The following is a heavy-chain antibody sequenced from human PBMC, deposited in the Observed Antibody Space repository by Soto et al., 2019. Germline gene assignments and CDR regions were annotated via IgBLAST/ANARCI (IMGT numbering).Heavy chain of an antibody. V-gene: IGHV3-30*03. D-gene: IGHD1-1*01. J-gene: IGHJ6*02. Sequence: QVQLVESGGGVVQPGTSLRLSCVVSGLTFRDSGMHWVRQAPGKGLEWVAVISFDGSERHYRDSVKGRFSISRDNSRNTLYLQMNRLRGEDSAVYYCRNWKGGVRYYYGMGVWGQGATVTVSS. CDR2: ISFDGSER. CDR1: GLTFRDSG. CDR3: RNWKGGVRYYYGMGV.